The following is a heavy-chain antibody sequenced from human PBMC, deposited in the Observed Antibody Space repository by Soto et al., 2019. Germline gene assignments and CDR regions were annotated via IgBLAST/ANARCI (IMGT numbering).Heavy chain of an antibody. D-gene: IGHD3-22*01. CDR2: IYYSGST. J-gene: IGHJ5*02. Sequence: SETLSLTCTVSGGSISSYYWSWIRQPPGKGLEWIGYIYYSGSTNYNPSLKSRVTISVDTSKNQFSLKLSSVTAADTAVYYCARDRYYEHWFDPWGQGTLVTVSS. CDR1: GGSISSYY. V-gene: IGHV4-59*01. CDR3: ARDRYYEHWFDP.